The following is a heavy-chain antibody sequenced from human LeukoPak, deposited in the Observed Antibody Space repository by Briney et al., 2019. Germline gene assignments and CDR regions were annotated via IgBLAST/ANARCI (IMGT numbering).Heavy chain of an antibody. CDR1: GFTFINHY. CDR3: ARQNIGRFDF. V-gene: IGHV1-46*01. Sequence: ASVKVSCKTSGFTFINHYMHWVRQAPGQGLEWMGMINPSGSSTTYAQKFQGRVTMIRDTSTSTVYVELRTLTSEDTAVYFCARQNIGRFDFWGQGTLVTVSS. J-gene: IGHJ4*02. CDR2: INPSGSST.